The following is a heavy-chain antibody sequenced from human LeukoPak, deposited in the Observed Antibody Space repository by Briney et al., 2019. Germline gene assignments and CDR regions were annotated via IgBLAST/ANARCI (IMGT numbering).Heavy chain of an antibody. V-gene: IGHV4-34*01. CDR3: ARVGVRELVLNFDY. J-gene: IGHJ4*02. CDR1: GGSFSVYY. D-gene: IGHD6-13*01. CDR2: INHSGNT. Sequence: PSETLSLTCAVYGGSFSVYYWSWIRQPPGKGLEWIGEINHSGNTNYNPSLKSRVTISVDTSKNQFSLRLSSVTAADTAVYYCARVGVRELVLNFDYWGQGTLVTVSS.